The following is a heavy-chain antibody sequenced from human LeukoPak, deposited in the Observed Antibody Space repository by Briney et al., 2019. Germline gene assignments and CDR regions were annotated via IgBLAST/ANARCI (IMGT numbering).Heavy chain of an antibody. CDR3: ARDRRGYGNYYFDS. Sequence: SSVTVSYKPFVYTVPRYAIGWVRQAPGQGLEGIGGIIFTYGASNYAQKFQGRVTLTADESANTAYMELRNLRSDDSAVYYCARDRRGYGNYYFDSWGQGTPVTVSS. CDR1: VYTVPRYA. J-gene: IGHJ4*02. D-gene: IGHD2/OR15-2a*01. CDR2: IIFTYGAS. V-gene: IGHV1-69*01.